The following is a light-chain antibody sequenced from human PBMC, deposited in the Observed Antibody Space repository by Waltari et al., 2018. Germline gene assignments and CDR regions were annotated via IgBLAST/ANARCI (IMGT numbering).Light chain of an antibody. CDR2: GAS. V-gene: IGKV3-15*01. CDR1: QSVSSN. Sequence: EIVMTQSPATLSVSPGERATLSCRASQSVSSNLAWYPQKPGQAPSLLISGASPRATGIPARFSGSGSGTEFNLTISSMQSEDFAVYYCQQYNNWPLYTFGQGTKLEIK. J-gene: IGKJ2*01. CDR3: QQYNNWPLYT.